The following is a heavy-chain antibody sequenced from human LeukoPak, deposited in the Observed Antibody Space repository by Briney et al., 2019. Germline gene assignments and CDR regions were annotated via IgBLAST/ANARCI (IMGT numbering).Heavy chain of an antibody. CDR2: ISSSSSTI. D-gene: IGHD6-19*01. J-gene: IGHJ4*02. V-gene: IGHV3-48*01. CDR3: ARDLGYSSGWYLDY. CDR1: GFTFSSYS. Sequence: GGSLRLSCAASGFTFSSYSMNWARQAPGKGLEGVSYISSSSSTIYYADSVKGRFTISRDNAKNSLCLQMNSLRAEDTAVYYCARDLGYSSGWYLDYWGQGTLITVSS.